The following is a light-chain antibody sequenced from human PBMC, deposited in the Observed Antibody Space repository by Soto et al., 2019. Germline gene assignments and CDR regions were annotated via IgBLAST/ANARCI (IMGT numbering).Light chain of an antibody. CDR1: QSISTY. J-gene: IGKJ4*01. CDR3: QHRANWPLT. Sequence: EVVLTQSPVTQSLSPGERATLSCRASQSISTYLAWYQQRPGQAPRLLIYDASNRATGVPARFSGSGSGTDFTLTISSLEPEDFAVYYCQHRANWPLTFGGGTKLELK. CDR2: DAS. V-gene: IGKV3-11*01.